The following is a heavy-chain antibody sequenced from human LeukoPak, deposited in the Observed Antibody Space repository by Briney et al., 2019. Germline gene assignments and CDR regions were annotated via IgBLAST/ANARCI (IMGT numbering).Heavy chain of an antibody. CDR1: GGSISSSY. Sequence: SETLSLTCTVSGGSISSSYWSWIRQPPGKGLEWIGYIYYSGSINYNPSLKSRVTISVDTSKNQFSLKLSSVTAADTAVYYCARYGGLYCGGDCLSLGFDPWGQGTLVTVSS. CDR3: ARYGGLYCGGDCLSLGFDP. V-gene: IGHV4-59*08. D-gene: IGHD2-21*02. CDR2: IYYSGSI. J-gene: IGHJ5*02.